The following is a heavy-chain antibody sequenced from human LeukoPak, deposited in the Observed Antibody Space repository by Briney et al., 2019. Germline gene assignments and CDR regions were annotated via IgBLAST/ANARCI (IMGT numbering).Heavy chain of an antibody. CDR1: GGSFSGYY. CDR2: INHSGST. D-gene: IGHD2-15*01. J-gene: IGHJ6*03. Sequence: PSETLSLTCAVYGGSFSGYYWSWIRQPPGKGLEWIGEINHSGSTNYNPSLKSRVTISVDTSKNQFSLKLSSVTAADTAVYYCARRVGYCSGGSCYAASYYYYYMDVWGKGTTVTISS. V-gene: IGHV4-34*01. CDR3: ARRVGYCSGGSCYAASYYYYYMDV.